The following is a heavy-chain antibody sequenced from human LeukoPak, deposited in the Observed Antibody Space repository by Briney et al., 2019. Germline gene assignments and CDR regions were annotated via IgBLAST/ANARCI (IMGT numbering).Heavy chain of an antibody. D-gene: IGHD3-9*01. CDR1: GGSISSYY. J-gene: IGHJ6*02. CDR3: ARRYASYYYYSMDV. V-gene: IGHV4-59*08. Sequence: SETLSLTCTVSGGSISSYYWSWIRQPPGKGLEWIGYIYYSGSTNYNPSLKSRVTISVDTSKNQFSLKLSSVTAADTAVYYCARRYASYYYYSMDVWGQGTTVTVSS. CDR2: IYYSGST.